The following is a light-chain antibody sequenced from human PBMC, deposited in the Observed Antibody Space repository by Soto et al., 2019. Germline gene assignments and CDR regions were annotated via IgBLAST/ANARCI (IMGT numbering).Light chain of an antibody. CDR2: GAS. J-gene: IGKJ4*01. Sequence: EILMTQSPATLSVSPGERVTLSCRASQSVSTNLAWYQHKPGQAPRFLIYGASTRATGIPARFSGSGSGTEFTLTISSPQSEDSAVYYCQQYNDLLTFCGGTKVEIK. V-gene: IGKV3-15*01. CDR3: QQYNDLLT. CDR1: QSVSTN.